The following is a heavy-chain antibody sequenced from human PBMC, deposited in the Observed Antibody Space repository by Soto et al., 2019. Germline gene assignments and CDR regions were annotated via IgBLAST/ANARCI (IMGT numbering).Heavy chain of an antibody. V-gene: IGHV1-18*01. CDR1: GYTFTSYG. J-gene: IGHJ4*02. D-gene: IGHD2-8*01. CDR3: ASMVPHPYYFDY. CDR2: ISAYNGNT. Sequence: ASVNVSCKASGYTFTSYGISWVRQAPGQGLEWMGWISAYNGNTNYAQKLQGRVTMTTDTSTSTAYMELRSLRSDDTAVYYCASMVPHPYYFDYWGQGALVTVSS.